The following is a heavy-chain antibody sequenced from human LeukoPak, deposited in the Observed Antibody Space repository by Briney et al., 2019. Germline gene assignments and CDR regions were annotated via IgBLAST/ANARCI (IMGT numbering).Heavy chain of an antibody. V-gene: IGHV3-7*01. Sequence: GGSLRLSCAASGFTFSSYWMSWVRQAPGKGLEWVANIKQDGSEKYYVDSVKGRFTISRDNAKNSLYLQMNSLRAEDTAVYYCARGNYDFWSGYQYYYYMDVWGKGTTVTVSS. CDR1: GFTFSSYW. CDR2: IKQDGSEK. CDR3: ARGNYDFWSGYQYYYYMDV. D-gene: IGHD3-3*01. J-gene: IGHJ6*03.